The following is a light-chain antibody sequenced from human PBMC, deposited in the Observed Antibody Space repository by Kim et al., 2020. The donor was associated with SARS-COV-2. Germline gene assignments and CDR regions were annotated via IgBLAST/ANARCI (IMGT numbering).Light chain of an antibody. J-gene: IGLJ2*01. CDR2: GKN. Sequence: VALGQTVRITCQGGSRRSYYATWYQQKPGQAPILLIYGKNNRPSGIPDRFSGSSSGNTASLTITGTQAGDDADYYCNSRDTNDIVLFGGGAQLTVL. CDR3: NSRDTNDIVL. V-gene: IGLV3-19*01. CDR1: SRRSYY.